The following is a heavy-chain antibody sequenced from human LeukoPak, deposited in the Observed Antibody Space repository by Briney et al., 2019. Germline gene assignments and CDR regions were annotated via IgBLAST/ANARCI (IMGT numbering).Heavy chain of an antibody. CDR1: GGSISSYQ. CDR3: AGGSWYSLGY. CDR2: IYYSGSA. J-gene: IGHJ4*02. V-gene: IGHV4-59*01. D-gene: IGHD6-13*01. Sequence: PSETLSLTCTVSGGSISSYQWSWIRQPPGKGLEWIGNIYYSGSANYNPSLKSRVTISVDTSKNQFSLKLSPVTAADTAVYYCAGGSWYSLGYWGQGTLVTVSS.